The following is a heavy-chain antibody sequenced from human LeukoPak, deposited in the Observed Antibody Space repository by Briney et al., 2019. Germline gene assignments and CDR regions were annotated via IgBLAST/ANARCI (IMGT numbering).Heavy chain of an antibody. V-gene: IGHV1-2*02. J-gene: IGHJ4*02. CDR2: INPNSGGT. Sequence: ASVKVSCKASGYTFTSYAMHWVRQAPGQRLEWMGWINPNSGGTNYAQKFQGRVTMTRDTSISTAYMELSRLRSDDTAVYYCARGKWDFDWLLNSWGQGTLVTVSS. CDR3: ARGKWDFDWLLNS. D-gene: IGHD3-9*01. CDR1: GYTFTSYA.